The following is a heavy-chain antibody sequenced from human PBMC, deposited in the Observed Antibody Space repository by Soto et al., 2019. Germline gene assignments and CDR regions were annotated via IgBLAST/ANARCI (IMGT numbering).Heavy chain of an antibody. CDR3: ARLYYDYV. J-gene: IGHJ6*02. D-gene: IGHD3-3*01. Sequence: GGSLRLSCVASGFTFSTYSMNWVRQAPGKGLEWIAYINADSDTIFYADSVKGRFTISRDDDKNSLFLQMNSLRDEDTAMYYCARLYYDYVWGQGTTVTVS. CDR1: GFTFSTYS. CDR2: INADSDTI. V-gene: IGHV3-48*02.